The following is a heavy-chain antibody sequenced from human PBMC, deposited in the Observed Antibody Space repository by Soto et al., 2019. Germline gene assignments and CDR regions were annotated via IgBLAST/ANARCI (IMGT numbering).Heavy chain of an antibody. CDR1: GYTFTSYY. Sequence: QVQLVQSGAEVKKPGASVKVSCKASGYTFTSYYMHWVRQAPGQGLAWMGIINPSGGSTSYAQKFQGRVTMTRDTSTSTGYMERSSLRSEDTAVYYCARVVAATRGDNWFDPWGQGTLVTVSS. V-gene: IGHV1-46*03. J-gene: IGHJ5*02. D-gene: IGHD2-15*01. CDR2: INPSGGST. CDR3: ARVVAATRGDNWFDP.